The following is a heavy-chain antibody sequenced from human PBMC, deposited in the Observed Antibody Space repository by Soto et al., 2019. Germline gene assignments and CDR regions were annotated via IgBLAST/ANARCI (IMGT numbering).Heavy chain of an antibody. Sequence: SETLSLTCAVYGGSFSGYYWSWIRQPPGKGLEWIGEINHSGSTNYNPSLKSRVTISVDTSKNQFSLKLSSMTAADTAVYYCARGTSYFDYWGQGTLVTVSS. CDR3: ARGTSYFDY. D-gene: IGHD2-2*01. CDR1: GGSFSGYY. V-gene: IGHV4-34*01. CDR2: INHSGST. J-gene: IGHJ4*02.